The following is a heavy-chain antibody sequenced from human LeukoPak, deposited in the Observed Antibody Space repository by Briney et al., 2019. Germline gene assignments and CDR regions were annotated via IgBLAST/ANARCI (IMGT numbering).Heavy chain of an antibody. D-gene: IGHD1-26*01. V-gene: IGHV1-2*02. CDR2: INPNTGGT. Sequence: ASVKVSCKACGYTFTDYYPHWVRQAPGQGLEWMGCINPNTGGTNYAQKFQGRVTMTRDTSISTAYMELSSLRSDDTAEYYCATNEGSHWGQGTLVTVSS. J-gene: IGHJ4*02. CDR3: ATNEGSH. CDR1: GYTFTDYY.